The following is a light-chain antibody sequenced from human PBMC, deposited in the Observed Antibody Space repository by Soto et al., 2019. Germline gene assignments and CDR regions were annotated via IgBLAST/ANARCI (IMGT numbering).Light chain of an antibody. CDR3: CSYAGSTL. Sequence: QLVLTQPASVSGSPGQSITISCTGTSSDVGSYNLVSWYQQHPGKAPKLMIYEVSKRPSGVSNRFSGSKSGNTASLTISGLQAEDEADYYCCSYAGSTLFGGGTQLTVL. J-gene: IGLJ2*01. CDR2: EVS. CDR1: SSDVGSYNL. V-gene: IGLV2-23*02.